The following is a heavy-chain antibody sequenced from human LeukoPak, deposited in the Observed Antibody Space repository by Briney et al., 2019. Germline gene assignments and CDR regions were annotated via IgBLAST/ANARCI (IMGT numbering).Heavy chain of an antibody. D-gene: IGHD4-23*01. CDR1: GGSFSGYY. CDR3: ARNIYGGNSPHAFDI. CDR2: IYYSGST. J-gene: IGHJ3*02. Sequence: SETLSLTCAVYGGSFSGYYWSWIRQPPGKGLEWIGSIYYSGSTYYNPSLKSRVTISVDTSKNQFSLKLSSVTAADTAVYYCARNIYGGNSPHAFDIWGQGTMVTVSS. V-gene: IGHV4-34*01.